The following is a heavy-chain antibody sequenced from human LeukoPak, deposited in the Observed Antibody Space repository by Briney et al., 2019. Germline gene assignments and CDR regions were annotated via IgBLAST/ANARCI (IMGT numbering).Heavy chain of an antibody. V-gene: IGHV4-59*01. CDR3: ARESGVSGSTVDFDY. D-gene: IGHD1-7*01. Sequence: SETLSLTCNVSGDSLGRYYRSWIRQPPGKTLEWLGHVYFSGVTTYNPSLKSRVTISVDTSKNQFSLKLNSVTAADTAVYYCARESGVSGSTVDFDYWGQGTLVTVSS. CDR2: VYFSGVT. CDR1: GDSLGRYY. J-gene: IGHJ4*02.